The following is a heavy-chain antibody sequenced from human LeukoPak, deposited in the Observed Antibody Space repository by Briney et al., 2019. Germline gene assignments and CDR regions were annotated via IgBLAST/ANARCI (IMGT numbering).Heavy chain of an antibody. D-gene: IGHD2-21*01. CDR1: GGSISSYY. V-gene: IGHV4-4*07. CDR2: IYTSGST. Sequence: SETLSLTCTVSGGSISSYYRSWIRQPAGKGLEWIGRIYTSGSTNYNPSVKSRVSMSVDTSKNQFSLKLSSVTAADTAVYYCARGVISKYYFDYWGQGTLVTVSS. J-gene: IGHJ4*02. CDR3: ARGVISKYYFDY.